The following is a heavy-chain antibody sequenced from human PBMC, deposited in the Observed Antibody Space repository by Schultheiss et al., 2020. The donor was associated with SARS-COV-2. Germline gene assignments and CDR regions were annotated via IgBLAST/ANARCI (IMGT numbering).Heavy chain of an antibody. CDR1: GGSVSSGSYY. V-gene: IGHV4-61*10. Sequence: SETLSHTCTVSGGSVSSGSYYWSWIRQPAGKGLEWIGSIYHSGSTYYNPSLKSRVTISVDTSKNQFSLKLSSVTAADTAVYYCARVDQGRFDYWGQGTLVTVSS. CDR3: ARVDQGRFDY. J-gene: IGHJ4*02. D-gene: IGHD2-15*01. CDR2: IYHSGST.